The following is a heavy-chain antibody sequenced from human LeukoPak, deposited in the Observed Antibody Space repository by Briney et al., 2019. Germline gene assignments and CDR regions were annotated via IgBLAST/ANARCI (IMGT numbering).Heavy chain of an antibody. Sequence: PGGSLRLSCAVSDVTLGSHTFSWVRQVPGKGLEWVSSISSSTIDIFYSDSVKGRFTVSRDNAKNSLYLHMNSLSPEDSAAYFCARSYERGNIIVPPTIPIYYWGQGTLVTVSS. D-gene: IGHD2-2*02. V-gene: IGHV3-21*01. J-gene: IGHJ4*02. CDR1: DVTLGSHT. CDR2: ISSSTIDI. CDR3: ARSYERGNIIVPPTIPIYY.